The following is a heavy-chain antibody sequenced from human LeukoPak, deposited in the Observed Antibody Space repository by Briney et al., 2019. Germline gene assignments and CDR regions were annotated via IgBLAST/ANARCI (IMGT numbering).Heavy chain of an antibody. CDR2: IYPGDSDT. V-gene: IGHV5-51*01. D-gene: IGHD3-22*01. CDR3: ARLLDSSAYGFDY. J-gene: IGHJ4*02. CDR1: GYSFTNYW. Sequence: GESLKISCKGSGYSFTNYWIGWVRQMPRKGLEWMGIIYPGDSDTRYSPSFQGQVTISADKSISTAYLQWSSLKASDTAMYYCARLLDSSAYGFDYWGRGTLVTVSS.